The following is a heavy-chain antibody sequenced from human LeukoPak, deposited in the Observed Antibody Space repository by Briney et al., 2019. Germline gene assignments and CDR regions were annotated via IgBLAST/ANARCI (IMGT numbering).Heavy chain of an antibody. D-gene: IGHD5-24*01. J-gene: IGHJ4*02. CDR3: ARSMVTIPIPGGY. Sequence: GGSLRLSCAASGFTLSSYWMHWVRQAPGKGLVWVSRINSDGSSTSYADSVKGRFAISRDNAKNTLYLQMNSLRAEDTAVYYCARSMVTIPIPGGYWGQGTLVTVSS. CDR2: INSDGSST. CDR1: GFTLSSYW. V-gene: IGHV3-74*01.